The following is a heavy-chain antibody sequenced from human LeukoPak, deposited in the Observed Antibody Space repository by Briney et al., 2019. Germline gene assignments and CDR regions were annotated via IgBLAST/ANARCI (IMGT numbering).Heavy chain of an antibody. CDR2: SDPEDGET. D-gene: IGHD6-13*01. Sequence: ASVKVSCKVSGYTLTELSMHWVRQAPGKGLEWMGGSDPEDGETIYAQKFQGRVTMTEDTSTDTAYMELSSLRSEDTAVYYCATRKRLYSSSWPPTDYWGQGTLVTVSS. J-gene: IGHJ4*02. CDR3: ATRKRLYSSSWPPTDY. V-gene: IGHV1-24*01. CDR1: GYTLTELS.